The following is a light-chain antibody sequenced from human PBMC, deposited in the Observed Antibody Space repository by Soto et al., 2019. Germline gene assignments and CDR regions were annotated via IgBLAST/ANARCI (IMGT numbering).Light chain of an antibody. CDR1: QSVRSW. Sequence: DIQMTQSPATLSASVGDRVTITCRASQSVRSWLAWYQQKPGTAPKLLIFDASRLESGVPSRFSGSASGTEFTLTISSLQPDDFATYYCQQYDNYPLTFGRGTKVDI. J-gene: IGKJ4*01. CDR3: QQYDNYPLT. V-gene: IGKV1-5*01. CDR2: DAS.